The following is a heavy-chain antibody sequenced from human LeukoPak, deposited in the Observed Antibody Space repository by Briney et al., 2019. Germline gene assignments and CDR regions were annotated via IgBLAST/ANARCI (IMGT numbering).Heavy chain of an antibody. V-gene: IGHV4-34*01. D-gene: IGHD2-2*01. J-gene: IGHJ4*02. CDR1: GGSFSGYY. Sequence: SETLSLTCAVYGGSFSGYYWSWIRQPPGKGLEWTGEINHSGSTNYNPSLKSRVTISVDTSKNQFSLKLSSVTAADTAVYYCARTRGSGYWGQGTLVTVSS. CDR3: ARTRGSGY. CDR2: INHSGST.